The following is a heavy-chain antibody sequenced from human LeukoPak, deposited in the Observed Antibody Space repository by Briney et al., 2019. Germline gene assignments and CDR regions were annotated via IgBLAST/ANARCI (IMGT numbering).Heavy chain of an antibody. CDR2: INPNSGGT. CDR3: ARAVATNYYYYYYMDV. Sequence: GASVKVSCKASGYTFTDYFLHWVRQAPGQGLEWMGWINPNSGGTNYAQKFQGRVTMTRDTSISTAYMDLSRLRSDDTAVYYCARAVATNYYYYYYMDVWGKGTTVTVSS. D-gene: IGHD5-12*01. V-gene: IGHV1-2*02. CDR1: GYTFTDYF. J-gene: IGHJ6*03.